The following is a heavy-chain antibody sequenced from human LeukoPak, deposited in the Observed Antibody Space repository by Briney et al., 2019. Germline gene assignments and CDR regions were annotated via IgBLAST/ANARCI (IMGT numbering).Heavy chain of an antibody. Sequence: GASVKVSCKASGYTFGSYDINWVRKATGQGLEWMGWMNPGSGNTGYAQRFQGRVTMTRDTSISTAYMELSGLRSEATAVYYCARLSETAAYYYTSGYYYLGYWGQGTLVTVDS. CDR1: GYTFGSYD. D-gene: IGHD3-22*01. V-gene: IGHV1-8*02. J-gene: IGHJ4*02. CDR2: MNPGSGNT. CDR3: ARLSETAAYYYTSGYYYLGY.